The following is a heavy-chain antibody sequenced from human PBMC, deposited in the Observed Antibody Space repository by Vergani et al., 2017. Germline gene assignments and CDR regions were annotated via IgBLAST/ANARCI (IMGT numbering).Heavy chain of an antibody. CDR3: ARARCIETCYMSNWLDS. CDR1: GFSFNSYW. CDR2: IKSDWSIT. V-gene: IGHV3-74*03. Sequence: DVHLAESGGGFFQPGGSLRLSCSASGFSFNSYWMHWVRQVPGKGLLWVSRIKSDWSITAYADSVKGRFTISRDNAQNTLYLQMNSLRVEDTGVYYCARARCIETCYMSNWLDSWGQGTLVTVSS. J-gene: IGHJ5*01. D-gene: IGHD3-9*01.